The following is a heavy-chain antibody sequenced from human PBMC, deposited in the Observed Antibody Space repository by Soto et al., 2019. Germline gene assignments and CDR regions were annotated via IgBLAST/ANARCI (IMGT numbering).Heavy chain of an antibody. V-gene: IGHV1-2*02. Sequence: GASVKVSCKASGYSFTKYHMHWVRQAPGQGLEWMGWINPGSGVTNQAQKFQGRVTMTRDTSITTTYMELNSLTSDDTAVYYCARVAGHKNARFDAWGQGALVTVSS. J-gene: IGHJ4*02. D-gene: IGHD1-1*01. CDR3: ARVAGHKNARFDA. CDR2: INPGSGVT. CDR1: GYSFTKYH.